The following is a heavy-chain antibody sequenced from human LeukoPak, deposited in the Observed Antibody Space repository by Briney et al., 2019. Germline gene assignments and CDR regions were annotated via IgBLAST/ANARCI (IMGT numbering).Heavy chain of an antibody. D-gene: IGHD3-10*01. J-gene: IGHJ4*02. CDR2: INPNSGGT. V-gene: IGHV1-2*02. Sequence: SSVNVSCKASGYTFTGYYMHWVRQAPGQGLEWMGWINPNSGGTNYAQKFQGRVTMTRDTSISTAYMVLNRLRSDDTAVYYCAREYYYGSGNYYNRIDYWGQGTLVTVSS. CDR1: GYTFTGYY. CDR3: AREYYYGSGNYYNRIDY.